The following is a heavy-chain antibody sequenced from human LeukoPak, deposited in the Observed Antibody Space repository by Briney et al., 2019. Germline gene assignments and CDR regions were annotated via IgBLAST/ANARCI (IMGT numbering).Heavy chain of an antibody. V-gene: IGHV4-31*03. J-gene: IGHJ5*02. CDR3: ARVRSPNWFDP. CDR2: IYYSGST. CDR1: GGSISSGGYY. Sequence: KTSQTLSLTCTVSGGSISSGGYYWSWIRQHPGKGLEWIGYIYYSGSTYYNPSLKSRVTISVDTSKNQFSLKLSSVTAVDTAVYYCARVRSPNWFDPWGQGTLVTVSS.